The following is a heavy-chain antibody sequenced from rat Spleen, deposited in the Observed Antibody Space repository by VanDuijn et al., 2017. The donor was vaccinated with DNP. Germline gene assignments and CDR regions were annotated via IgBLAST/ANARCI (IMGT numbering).Heavy chain of an antibody. CDR3: VRPLGYSSYGFAY. CDR2: IIYDGSNT. J-gene: IGHJ2*01. D-gene: IGHD1-2*01. V-gene: IGHV5S10*01. Sequence: EVQLVESGGGLVQPGRSLKLSCAASGFSFSDYDMAWVRQAPKKGLEWVATIIYDGSNTFFGDSVKGRFTISRDNAKNTLYLQMNSLRSEDTATYYCVRPLGYSSYGFAYWGQGVMVTVSS. CDR1: GFSFSDYD.